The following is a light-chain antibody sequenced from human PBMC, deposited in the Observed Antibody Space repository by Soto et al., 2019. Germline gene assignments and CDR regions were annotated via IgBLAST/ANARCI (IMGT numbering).Light chain of an antibody. J-gene: IGKJ2*01. CDR3: QQYNNWSPYT. V-gene: IGKV3-15*01. CDR1: QSVSIN. Sequence: DIVMTQSPATLSVSPGERATLSCRASQSVSINLAWYQQKPGQAPRLLIYGASTRATGSPARFSGSGSGTEFTRTIISLQSEDFAVYYCQQYNNWSPYTFGQGTKLEIK. CDR2: GAS.